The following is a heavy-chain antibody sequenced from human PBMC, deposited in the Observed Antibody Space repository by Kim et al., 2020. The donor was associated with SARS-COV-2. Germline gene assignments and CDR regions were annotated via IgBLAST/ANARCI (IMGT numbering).Heavy chain of an antibody. CDR1: GFTFSSYS. J-gene: IGHJ3*02. CDR2: ISSSSTI. Sequence: GGSLRLSCAASGFTFSSYSMNWVRQAPGKGLEWVSYISSSSTIYYADSVKGRFTISRDNAKNSLYLQMNSLRDEDTAVYYCAREGYYYDSSGYTLDAFDIWGQGTMVTVSS. CDR3: AREGYYYDSSGYTLDAFDI. D-gene: IGHD3-22*01. V-gene: IGHV3-48*02.